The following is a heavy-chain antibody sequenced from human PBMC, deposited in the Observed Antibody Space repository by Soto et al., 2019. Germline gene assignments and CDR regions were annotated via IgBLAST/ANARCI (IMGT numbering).Heavy chain of an antibody. V-gene: IGHV1-18*04. CDR1: GYTFTSYG. D-gene: IGHD2-8*02. CDR3: ARVPRGTTGPYFDY. J-gene: IGHJ4*02. Sequence: ASVKVSCKASGYTFTSYGISWVRQAPGQGLEWMGWISAYNGNTNYAQKLQGRVTMATDTSTSTAYMELRSLRSDDTAVYYCARVPRGTTGPYFDYWGQGTLVTVSS. CDR2: ISAYNGNT.